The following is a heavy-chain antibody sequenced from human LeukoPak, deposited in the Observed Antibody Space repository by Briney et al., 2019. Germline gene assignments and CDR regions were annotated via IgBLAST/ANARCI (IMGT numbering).Heavy chain of an antibody. CDR1: GFTVSSNY. Sequence: GGSLRLSCAASGFTVSSNYMSWVRQAPGKGLEWVSVIYSGGSTYYADSVKGRFTISRDNPKNTLYLQMNSLRAEDTAVYYCAKSSPPPLRYWGQGTLVTVSS. CDR3: AKSSPPPLRY. J-gene: IGHJ4*02. V-gene: IGHV3-66*01. CDR2: IYSGGST.